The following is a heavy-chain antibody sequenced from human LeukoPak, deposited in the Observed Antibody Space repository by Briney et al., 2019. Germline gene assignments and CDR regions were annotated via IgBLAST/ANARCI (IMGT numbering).Heavy chain of an antibody. Sequence: GGSLRLSCAASGFTFSSNGMHWVRQAPGKGLEWVALISYDGSNKYYADSVKGRFTISRDNSKNTLYLQMNSLRAGDTAVYYCAKAVVVTALCWFDPWGQGTLVTVSS. D-gene: IGHD2-15*01. J-gene: IGHJ5*02. CDR2: ISYDGSNK. V-gene: IGHV3-30*18. CDR1: GFTFSSNG. CDR3: AKAVVVTALCWFDP.